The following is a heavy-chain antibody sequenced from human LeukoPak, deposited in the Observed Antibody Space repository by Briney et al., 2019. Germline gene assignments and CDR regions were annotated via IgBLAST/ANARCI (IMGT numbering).Heavy chain of an antibody. V-gene: IGHV3-30-3*01. CDR3: ARVRSSSWFDAFDI. Sequence: PGGSLRLSCAASGFTFSSYAMHWVRQAPGKGLEWVAVISYDGSNKYYADSVKGRFTISRDNSKNTLYLQMNSLRAEDTAVYYCARVRSSSWFDAFDIWGQGTMVTVSS. CDR1: GFTFSSYA. CDR2: ISYDGSNK. D-gene: IGHD6-13*01. J-gene: IGHJ3*02.